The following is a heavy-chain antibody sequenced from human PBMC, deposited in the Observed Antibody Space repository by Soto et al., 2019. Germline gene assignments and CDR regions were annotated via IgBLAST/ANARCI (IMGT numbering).Heavy chain of an antibody. D-gene: IGHD2-15*01. J-gene: IGHJ4*02. Sequence: QVQVVQSGAEVKKPGSSVKVSCKASGGTFSSYTINWVRQAPGQGLEWMGMIIPILGIANYAQKFQDRVTITADKSTSTAYMELSSLRSEDTAVYYCARGRGGRGDYWGQGTLVTVSS. CDR1: GGTFSSYT. CDR2: IIPILGIA. V-gene: IGHV1-69*02. CDR3: ARGRGGRGDY.